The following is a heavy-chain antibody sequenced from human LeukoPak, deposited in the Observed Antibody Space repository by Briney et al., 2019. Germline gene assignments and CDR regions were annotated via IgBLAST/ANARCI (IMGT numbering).Heavy chain of an antibody. J-gene: IGHJ6*03. D-gene: IGHD4-17*01. CDR3: ARVGDGDSIYYYYMDV. CDR1: TYSISSGYY. Sequence: SETLSLTCTVSTYSISSGYYWGWIRQPPGKGLEWIGNIYHSGSTYYNPSLKSRVTISVDTSKNQFSLKLSSVTAADTAVYYCARVGDGDSIYYYYMDVWGKGTTVTVSS. V-gene: IGHV4-38-2*02. CDR2: IYHSGST.